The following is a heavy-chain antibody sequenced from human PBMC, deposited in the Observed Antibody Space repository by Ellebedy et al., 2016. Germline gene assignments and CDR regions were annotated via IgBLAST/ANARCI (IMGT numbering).Heavy chain of an antibody. CDR2: IYPGDSDT. CDR1: GYSFTSYW. V-gene: IGHV5-51*01. Sequence: GESLKISXQGSGYSFTSYWIGWVRQMPGKGLEWMGIIYPGDSDTRYSPSFQGQVTISADKSISTAYLQWSSLKASDTAMYYCARVDPPGSQWFGEGWFNPWGQGTLVTVSS. D-gene: IGHD3-10*01. J-gene: IGHJ5*02. CDR3: ARVDPPGSQWFGEGWFNP.